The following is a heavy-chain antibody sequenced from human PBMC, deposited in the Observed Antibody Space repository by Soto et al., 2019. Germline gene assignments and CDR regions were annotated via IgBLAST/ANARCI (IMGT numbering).Heavy chain of an antibody. Sequence: WGALLVSWAFSVFTFSSYGMHWVGQAPGKGLEWVAVISYDGRNKYYADSVKGRFTISRDNSKNTLFLQMNSLRAEDTAVYSCARSSGVDYYFYGMDVWGQGATVTVSS. CDR3: ARSSGVDYYFYGMDV. CDR1: VFTFSSYG. V-gene: IGHV3-30*04. D-gene: IGHD7-27*01. CDR2: ISYDGRNK. J-gene: IGHJ6*01.